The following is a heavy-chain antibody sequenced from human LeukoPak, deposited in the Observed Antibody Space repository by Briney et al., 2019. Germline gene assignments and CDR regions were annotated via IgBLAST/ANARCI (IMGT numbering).Heavy chain of an antibody. Sequence: SETLSLTCGVSGGPIDITNYWSWVRQAPGKGLAWIGEISHDGTRNYNPSLRSRVAMSLDRANNQFSLSLTSVTAADTAVYYCTRENRPFCPFAYWGQGVLVTVSS. CDR2: ISHDGTR. CDR1: GGPIDITNY. CDR3: TRENRPFCPFAY. D-gene: IGHD2/OR15-2a*01. J-gene: IGHJ4*02. V-gene: IGHV4-4*02.